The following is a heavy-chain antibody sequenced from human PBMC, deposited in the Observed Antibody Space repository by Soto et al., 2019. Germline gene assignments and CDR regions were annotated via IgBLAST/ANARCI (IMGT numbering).Heavy chain of an antibody. CDR3: AKAPYYYDSSGYYYGYYFDC. V-gene: IGHV3-23*01. CDR2: ISGSGGST. Sequence: EVQLLESGGGLVQPGGSLRLSCAASGFTFSSYAMSWVRQAPGKGLEWVSAISGSGGSTYYADSVKGRFTISRDNSKNTLYLQMNSLRAEDTAVYYCAKAPYYYDSSGYYYGYYFDCWGQGTLVTVSS. CDR1: GFTFSSYA. J-gene: IGHJ4*02. D-gene: IGHD3-22*01.